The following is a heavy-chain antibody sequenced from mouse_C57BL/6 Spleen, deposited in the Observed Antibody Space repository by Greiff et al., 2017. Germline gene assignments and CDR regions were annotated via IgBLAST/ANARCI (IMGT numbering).Heavy chain of an antibody. CDR2: IDPNSGGT. CDR3: ARSYYYGSSYDY. CDR1: GYTFTSYW. V-gene: IGHV1-72*01. Sequence: QVQLQQPGAELVKPGASVKLSCKASGYTFTSYWMHWVKQRPGRGLEWSGRIDPNSGGTKYNEKFKSKATLTVDKPSSTAYMQLSSLTSEDSAVYYCARSYYYGSSYDYWGQGTTLTVSS. D-gene: IGHD1-1*01. J-gene: IGHJ2*01.